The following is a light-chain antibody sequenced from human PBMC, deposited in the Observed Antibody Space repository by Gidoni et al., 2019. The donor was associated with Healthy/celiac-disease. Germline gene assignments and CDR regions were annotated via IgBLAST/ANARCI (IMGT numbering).Light chain of an antibody. CDR2: AAS. Sequence: DIQMTQSPSSLSASVGDRVTITCRASQSIISYLNWYQQKPGKAPKLLIYAASSLQSWVPSRFSGSGSGTDFTLTISSLQPEDFATYYCQQSYSTLWTFGQGTKVEIK. CDR1: QSIISY. CDR3: QQSYSTLWT. J-gene: IGKJ1*01. V-gene: IGKV1-39*01.